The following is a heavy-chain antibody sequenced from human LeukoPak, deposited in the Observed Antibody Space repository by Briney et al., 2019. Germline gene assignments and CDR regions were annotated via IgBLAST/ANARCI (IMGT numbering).Heavy chain of an antibody. CDR1: GGSISSYY. Sequence: SETLSLTCTVSGGSISSYYWSWIRQPPGKGLEWIGYIYYSGSTNYNPSLKSRVTISVDTSKNQFSLKLSSVTAADTAVYYCARVPGSMVRRRPYYFDYWGQGTLVTVSS. CDR3: ARVPGSMVRRRPYYFDY. J-gene: IGHJ4*02. CDR2: IYYSGST. V-gene: IGHV4-59*01. D-gene: IGHD5-18*01.